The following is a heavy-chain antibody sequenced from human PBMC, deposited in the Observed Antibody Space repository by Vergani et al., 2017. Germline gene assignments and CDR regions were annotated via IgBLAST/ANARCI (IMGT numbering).Heavy chain of an antibody. CDR3: ARGRWFGESTPFDP. V-gene: IGHV4-59*01. CDR1: GGPISSYY. J-gene: IGHJ5*02. CDR2: IYYSGST. D-gene: IGHD3-10*01. Sequence: QVQLQESGPGLVKTSETLSLTCTVSGGPISSYYWSWIRQPPGKGLEWIGYIYYSGSTNYNPSLKSRVTISVDTSKNQFYLKLSSVTAADTAVYYCARGRWFGESTPFDPGGQGTLVTVSS.